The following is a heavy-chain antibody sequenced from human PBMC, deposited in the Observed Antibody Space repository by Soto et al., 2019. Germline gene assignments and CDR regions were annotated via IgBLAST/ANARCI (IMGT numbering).Heavy chain of an antibody. Sequence: GGSLRLSCAASGFTFSSYSMNWVRQAPGKGLEWVSYISSSSSTIYYADSVKGRFTISRDNAKNSLYLQMNSLRDEDTAVYYCARDPGYCTNGVCYRYYYYYGMDVWGQGTTVTVSS. D-gene: IGHD2-8*01. CDR3: ARDPGYCTNGVCYRYYYYYGMDV. CDR1: GFTFSSYS. CDR2: ISSSSSTI. J-gene: IGHJ6*02. V-gene: IGHV3-48*02.